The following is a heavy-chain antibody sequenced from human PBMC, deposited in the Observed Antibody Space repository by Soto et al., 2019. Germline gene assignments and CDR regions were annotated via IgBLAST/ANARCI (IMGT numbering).Heavy chain of an antibody. Sequence: GASVKVSCKASGYTFTSYAMHWVRQAPGQRLEWMGWINAGNGNTKYSQKFQGRVTITRDTSASTAYMELSSLRSEDTAVYYCARDATQVVPAAMYNWFGPWGQGTLVTVSS. D-gene: IGHD2-2*01. V-gene: IGHV1-3*01. J-gene: IGHJ5*02. CDR1: GYTFTSYA. CDR3: ARDATQVVPAAMYNWFGP. CDR2: INAGNGNT.